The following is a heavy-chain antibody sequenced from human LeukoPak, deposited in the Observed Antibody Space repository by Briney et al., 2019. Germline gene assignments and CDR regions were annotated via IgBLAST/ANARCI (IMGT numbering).Heavy chain of an antibody. J-gene: IGHJ4*02. CDR3: ARGMKSDY. CDR2: INQDGRQR. V-gene: IGHV3-7*01. CDR1: GFTRRSHW. Sequence: GGPLSFSCVVAGFTRRSHWMSWIRQAPGKGLEWVANINQDGRQRNYVDSVKGRFTISRDNAKNSLYLEMNSLRVEDTAVYYCARGMKSDYWGQGTLVTVSS.